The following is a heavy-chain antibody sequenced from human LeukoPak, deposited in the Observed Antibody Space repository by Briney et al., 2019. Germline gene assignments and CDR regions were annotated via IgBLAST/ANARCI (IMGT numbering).Heavy chain of an antibody. Sequence: ASVKVSCKASGYTFTNYGVSWVRQAPGQGLECMGWISAYNGNTNYAQRFQGRITMTRDMSTSTVYMDLSSLRSEDTAVYYCATSSIAARDPRKNAFDIWGQGTMVTVSS. CDR1: GYTFTNYG. V-gene: IGHV1-18*01. CDR2: ISAYNGNT. CDR3: ATSSIAARDPRKNAFDI. J-gene: IGHJ3*02. D-gene: IGHD6-6*01.